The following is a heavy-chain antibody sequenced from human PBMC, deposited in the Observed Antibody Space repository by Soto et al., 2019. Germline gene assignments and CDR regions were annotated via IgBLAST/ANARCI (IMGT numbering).Heavy chain of an antibody. Sequence: PGGSLRLSCAASGFTFSSYSMNWVRQAPGKGLEWVSYISISSSTIYYADSVKGRFTISRDNAKNSLYLQMNSLRDEDTAVYYCASFFNGYCSGGSCYSPFYYYYGMDVWGQGTTVTVSS. D-gene: IGHD2-15*01. CDR3: ASFFNGYCSGGSCYSPFYYYYGMDV. V-gene: IGHV3-48*02. CDR1: GFTFSSYS. CDR2: ISISSSTI. J-gene: IGHJ6*02.